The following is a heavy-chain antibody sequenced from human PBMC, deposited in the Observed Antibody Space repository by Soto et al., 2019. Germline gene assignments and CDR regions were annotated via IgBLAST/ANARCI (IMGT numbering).Heavy chain of an antibody. CDR1: GFTFSDYY. CDR3: ARGAEMSTLTKWFDP. D-gene: IGHD1-1*01. CDR2: TSRDGNAI. Sequence: GGSLRLSCAASGFTFSDYYMSWIRQAPGKGLEWLAYTSRDGNAIFYADSVNGRFTISRDNAKNSLFLQMDDLRAEDTAMFFCARGAEMSTLTKWFDPWGQGTLVTVSS. V-gene: IGHV3-11*01. J-gene: IGHJ5*02.